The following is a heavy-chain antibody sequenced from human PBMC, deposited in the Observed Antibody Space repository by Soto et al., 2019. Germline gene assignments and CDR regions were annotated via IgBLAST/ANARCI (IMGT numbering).Heavy chain of an antibody. V-gene: IGHV4-39*01. CDR1: GGSISSSAYY. J-gene: IGHJ4*02. Sequence: SETLSLTCTVSGGSISSSAYYWGWIRQPPGKGLEWIGSFYYSGSTYYNPSLKSRVTISVDTSKNQFSLKLTSMTAADTAVYYCARHELIAAVAPGFDYWGQGTLVTVSS. D-gene: IGHD6-13*01. CDR2: FYYSGST. CDR3: ARHELIAAVAPGFDY.